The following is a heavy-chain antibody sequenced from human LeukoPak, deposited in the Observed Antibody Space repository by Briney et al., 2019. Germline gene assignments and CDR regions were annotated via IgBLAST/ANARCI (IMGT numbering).Heavy chain of an antibody. CDR2: IKPDGSDK. V-gene: IGHV3-7*01. D-gene: IGHD6-13*01. Sequence: GGSLRLSCVASGFAFRTYWMSWVRQAPGKGLDWVANIKPDGSDKKFVDSVKGRFAISRDDAKNSLYLQMNSLRDEDSAVYYCARDFGPLGSWSIDYWGQGTLVTVSS. J-gene: IGHJ4*02. CDR1: GFAFRTYW. CDR3: ARDFGPLGSWSIDY.